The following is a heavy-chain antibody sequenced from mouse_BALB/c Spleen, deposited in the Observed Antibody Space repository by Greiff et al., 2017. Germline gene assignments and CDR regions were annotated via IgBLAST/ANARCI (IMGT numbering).Heavy chain of an antibody. CDR1: GFTFSDYY. CDR3: AREYGNYVWFAY. V-gene: IGHV5-4*02. D-gene: IGHD2-10*02. CDR2: ISDGGSYT. J-gene: IGHJ3*01. Sequence: EVKLVESGGGLVKPGGSLKLSCAASGFTFSDYYMYWVRQTPEKRLEWVATISDGGSYTYYPDSVKGRFTISRDNAKNNLYLQMSSLKSEDTAMYYCAREYGNYVWFAYWGQGTLVTVSA.